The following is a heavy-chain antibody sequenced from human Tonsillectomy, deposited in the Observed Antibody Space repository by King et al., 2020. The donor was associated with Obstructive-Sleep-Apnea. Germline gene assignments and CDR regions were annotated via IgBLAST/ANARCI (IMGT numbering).Heavy chain of an antibody. Sequence: VQLVESGGGVVQPGRSLRLSCAASGFTFSSYAMHWVRQAPGKGLEWVAVISYDGSNKYYADSVKGRFTISRDNSKNTLYLQMNSLRAEDTAVYYCAREEGEGPWGAFDIWGQGTMVTVSS. CDR2: ISYDGSNK. D-gene: IGHD3-16*01. J-gene: IGHJ3*02. CDR1: GFTFSSYA. CDR3: AREEGEGPWGAFDI. V-gene: IGHV3-30*04.